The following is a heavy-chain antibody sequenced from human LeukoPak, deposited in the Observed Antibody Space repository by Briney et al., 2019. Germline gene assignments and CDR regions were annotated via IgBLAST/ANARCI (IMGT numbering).Heavy chain of an antibody. CDR2: IIPTFGTT. CDR3: ARTTGELRIWFDP. V-gene: IGHV1-69*05. Sequence: SVKVSCKASGGTFSSYAISWVRQAPGQGLEWMGGIIPTFGTTNYAQKFQGRVTITTDESTSTAYMELSSLRSEDTAVYYCARTTGELRIWFDPWGQGTLVTVSS. D-gene: IGHD1-7*01. CDR1: GGTFSSYA. J-gene: IGHJ5*02.